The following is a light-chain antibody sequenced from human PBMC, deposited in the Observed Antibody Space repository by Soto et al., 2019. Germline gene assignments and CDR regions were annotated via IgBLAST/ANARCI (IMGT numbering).Light chain of an antibody. CDR1: QTISSY. V-gene: IGKV1-39*01. Sequence: DIQMTQSPSSLSASVGDRVTITCRASQTISSYLNWYQQKPWKAPKLLIYSASSLQSGVPSRFSGSGSGTEFALTISSLQPEDFATYYCQQSYSTPQTFGQGTKLEIK. CDR2: SAS. J-gene: IGKJ2*01. CDR3: QQSYSTPQT.